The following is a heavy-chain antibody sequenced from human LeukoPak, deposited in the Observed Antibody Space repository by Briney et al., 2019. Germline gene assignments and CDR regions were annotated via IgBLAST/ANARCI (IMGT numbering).Heavy chain of an antibody. D-gene: IGHD3-16*01. Sequence: SETLSLTCSVSGVSMSSSSYYWGWIRQPPGRGLEWIGSVYYSGSTYYNPSLKSRVTISVDTSKNQFSLKLSSVTAADTAVYYCARGGEALDYWGQGTLVTVSS. V-gene: IGHV4-39*01. J-gene: IGHJ4*02. CDR1: GVSMSSSSYY. CDR2: VYYSGST. CDR3: ARGGEALDY.